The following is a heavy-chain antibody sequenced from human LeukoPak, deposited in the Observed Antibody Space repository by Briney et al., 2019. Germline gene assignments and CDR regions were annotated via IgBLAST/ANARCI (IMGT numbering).Heavy chain of an antibody. J-gene: IGHJ4*02. V-gene: IGHV4-59*01. D-gene: IGHD3-9*01. CDR2: IYYSGST. CDR1: GGSISSYY. CDR3: ARSFDGAAGAFDY. Sequence: SETLSLTCTVSGGSISSYYWSWIRQPPGKGLEWIGYIYYSGSTNYNPSLKSRVTISVDTSKNQFSLKLSSVTAADTAVYYCARSFDGAAGAFDYWGQGTLVTASS.